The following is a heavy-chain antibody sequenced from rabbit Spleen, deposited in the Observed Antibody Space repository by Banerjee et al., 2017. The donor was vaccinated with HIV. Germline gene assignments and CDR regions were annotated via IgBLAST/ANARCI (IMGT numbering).Heavy chain of an antibody. Sequence: QLKESGGGLVQPGGSLKLSCKASGFTLSSYYMNWVRQAPGKGLEWIGYIDPVFGITYYANWVNGRFSISRENAQNTVFLQMTSLTAADTATYFCARRTTYADGYGTFILWGPGTLVTVS. CDR3: ARRTTYADGYGTFIL. D-gene: IGHD6-1*01. J-gene: IGHJ4*01. V-gene: IGHV1S7*01. CDR1: GFTLSSYY. CDR2: IDPVFGIT.